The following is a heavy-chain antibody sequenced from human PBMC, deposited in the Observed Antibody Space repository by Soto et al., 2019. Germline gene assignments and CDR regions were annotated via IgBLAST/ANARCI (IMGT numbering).Heavy chain of an antibody. CDR3: ARGPSYDNSGYHVAVDY. CDR2: MNPNSGNT. CDR1: GYTFTSYD. Sequence: QVQLVQSGPDVKKPGASVKVSCKASGYTFTSYDINWVRQATGQGLEWMGWMNPNSGNTGYAQKFQGRVTMTRDTSISKAYMELNSLSADDTAVYYCARGPSYDNSGYHVAVDYWGQGTLVTVSS. D-gene: IGHD3-22*01. V-gene: IGHV1-8*01. J-gene: IGHJ4*02.